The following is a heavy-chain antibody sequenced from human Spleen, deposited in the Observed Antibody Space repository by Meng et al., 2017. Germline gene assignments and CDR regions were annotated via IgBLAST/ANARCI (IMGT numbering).Heavy chain of an antibody. D-gene: IGHD6-6*01. Sequence: VPLVQSGAEVKKPGASVKVSCKASGYTFTGYYMHWVRQAPGQGLEWMGRINPNSGGTNYAQKFQGRVTMTRDTSISTAYMELSRLRSDDTAVYYCARSGIAARPHIDYWGQGTLVTVSS. CDR1: GYTFTGYY. J-gene: IGHJ4*02. V-gene: IGHV1-2*06. CDR3: ARSGIAARPHIDY. CDR2: INPNSGGT.